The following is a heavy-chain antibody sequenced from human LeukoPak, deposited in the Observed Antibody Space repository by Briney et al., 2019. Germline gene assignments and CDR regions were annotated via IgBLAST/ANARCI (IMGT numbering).Heavy chain of an antibody. D-gene: IGHD2-2*01. J-gene: IGHJ6*02. CDR2: ISGSGGSA. V-gene: IGHV3-23*01. Sequence: GGSLRLSCAASGFTFSSYAMSWVRQAPGKGLEWVPAISGSGGSAYYADSVKGRFTISRDNSKNTLYLQMNSLRAEDTAVYYCAKGRIDIVVVPGDYYYYYGMDVWGQGTTVTVSS. CDR1: GFTFSSYA. CDR3: AKGRIDIVVVPGDYYYYYGMDV.